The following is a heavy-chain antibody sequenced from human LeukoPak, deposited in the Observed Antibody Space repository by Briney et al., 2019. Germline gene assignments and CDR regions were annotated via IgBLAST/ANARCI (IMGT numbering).Heavy chain of an antibody. CDR2: INTSGGST. J-gene: IGHJ6*02. D-gene: IGHD6-13*01. V-gene: IGHV3-23*01. CDR1: GFTFSSYA. Sequence: GESLRLSCAASGFTFSSYAMSWVRQAPGKGLEWVSGINTSGGSTAYADSVKGRFTISRDNSQDTLYLQMNGLRAEDTAVYYCAKAPRAAAGTYNGMDVWGQGTTVTVSS. CDR3: AKAPRAAAGTYNGMDV.